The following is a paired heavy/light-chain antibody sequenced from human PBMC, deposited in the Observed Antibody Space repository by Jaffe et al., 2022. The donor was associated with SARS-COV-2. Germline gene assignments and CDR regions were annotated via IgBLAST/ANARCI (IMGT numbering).Light chain of an antibody. CDR2: KVS. V-gene: IGKV1-5*03. Sequence: DIQMTQSPSTLSASVGDRVTITCRASQSINTWLAWYQQKAGKAPNLLIYKVSSLQSGVPSRFSGSGSGTDFTLTISSLQPDDFATYYCQQYNGNPWTFGQGTKVEIK. CDR1: QSINTW. J-gene: IGKJ1*01. CDR3: QQYNGNPWT.
Heavy chain of an antibody. J-gene: IGHJ5*02. V-gene: IGHV4-34*01. CDR3: ARGRTQLFLRGHWFDP. CDR2: INHSGST. CDR1: GGSFSGYY. Sequence: QVQLQQWGAGLLKPSETLSLTCAVYGGSFSGYYWSWIRQPPGKGLEWIGEINHSGSTNYNPSLKSRVSILEDTSKNQFSLVLRSVTAADTAVYYCARGRTQLFLRGHWFDPWGQGTLVIVSS. D-gene: IGHD3-10*02.